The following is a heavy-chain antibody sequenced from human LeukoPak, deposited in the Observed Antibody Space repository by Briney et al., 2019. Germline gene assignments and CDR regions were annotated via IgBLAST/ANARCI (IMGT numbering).Heavy chain of an antibody. D-gene: IGHD3-10*01. J-gene: IGHJ4*02. CDR2: IIPILGIA. CDR1: GGTFSSYA. Sequence: GASVKVSCKASGGTFSSYAISWVRQAPGQGLEWMGRIIPILGIANYAQKFQGRVTITADKSTSTAYMELSSLRSEDTAVYYCARSITMVRGFFDYWGQGTLVTVSS. V-gene: IGHV1-69*04. CDR3: ARSITMVRGFFDY.